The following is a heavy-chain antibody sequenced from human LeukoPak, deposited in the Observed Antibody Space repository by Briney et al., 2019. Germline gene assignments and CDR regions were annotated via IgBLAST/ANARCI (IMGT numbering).Heavy chain of an antibody. CDR2: ISGSGGNT. Sequence: GGSLRLSCAASGFTFSSYAMSWGRQAPGKGVEWVSTISGSGGNTYCAASVKSRFTISRDNSKNTLYLQMYRLRAEDTAVYYCAKGKHQLLYYFDYWGQGTLVTVSS. V-gene: IGHV3-23*01. J-gene: IGHJ4*02. CDR3: AKGKHQLLYYFDY. CDR1: GFTFSSYA. D-gene: IGHD2-2*01.